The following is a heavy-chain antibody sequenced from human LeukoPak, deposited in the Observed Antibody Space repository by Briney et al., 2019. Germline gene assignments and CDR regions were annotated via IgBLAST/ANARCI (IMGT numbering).Heavy chain of an antibody. CDR1: GYTFTSYH. J-gene: IGHJ4*02. CDR3: ARRGSYYNVADY. V-gene: IGHV1-46*01. CDR2: INPSGGST. D-gene: IGHD1-26*01. Sequence: ASVKVSCKASGYTFTSYHLHWVRQAPGQGLEWMGIINPSGGSTSYAQKFQDRVTMTRDTSTSTVYLELSSLRSEDTAMYYCARRGSYYNVADYWGQGTLVTVSP.